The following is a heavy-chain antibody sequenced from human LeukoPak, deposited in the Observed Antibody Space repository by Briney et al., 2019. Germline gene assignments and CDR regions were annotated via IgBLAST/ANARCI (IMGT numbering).Heavy chain of an antibody. D-gene: IGHD3-3*01. V-gene: IGHV1-18*01. CDR2: ISAYNGNT. Sequence: ASVKVSCKASGYTFTSYGISWVRQAPGQGLEWMGWISAYNGNTNYAQKLQGRVTMTTDTSTSTAYMELRSLRSDDTAVYYCASPLLPPDFWSASTSRDKYYYYGMDVWGQGTLVTVSS. CDR3: ASPLLPPDFWSASTSRDKYYYYGMDV. J-gene: IGHJ6*02. CDR1: GYTFTSYG.